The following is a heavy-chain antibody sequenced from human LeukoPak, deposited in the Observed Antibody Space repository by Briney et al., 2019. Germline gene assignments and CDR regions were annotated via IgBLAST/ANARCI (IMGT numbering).Heavy chain of an antibody. V-gene: IGHV1-18*01. Sequence: ASVKVSYKASGGTFSSYAISWVRQAPGQGLEWMGWISAYNGNTNYAQKLQGRVTMTTDTSTSTAYMELRSLRSDDTAVYYCARGRLGSSSWYRTSTGYYFDYWGQGTLVTVSS. J-gene: IGHJ4*02. CDR3: ARGRLGSSSWYRTSTGYYFDY. D-gene: IGHD6-13*01. CDR1: GGTFSSYA. CDR2: ISAYNGNT.